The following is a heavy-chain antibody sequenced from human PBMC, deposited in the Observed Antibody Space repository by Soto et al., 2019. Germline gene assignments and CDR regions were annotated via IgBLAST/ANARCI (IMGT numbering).Heavy chain of an antibody. CDR3: DRDRGGYRHTGDLDP. D-gene: IGHD3-16*02. V-gene: IGHV4-30-4*01. CDR2: IYYSGST. Sequence: SETLSLTCTVSGGSIRIGDYYWSWIRQPPGKGLEWIGYIYYSGSTYYNPSLKSRVSISVDTSQNQFSLKLSSVTAADTAVYYCDRDRGGYRHTGDLDPWGQGTLVTVSS. J-gene: IGHJ5*02. CDR1: GGSIRIGDYY.